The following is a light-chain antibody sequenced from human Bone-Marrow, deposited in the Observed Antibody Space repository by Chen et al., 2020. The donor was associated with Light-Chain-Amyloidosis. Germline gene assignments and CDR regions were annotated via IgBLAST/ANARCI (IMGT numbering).Light chain of an antibody. V-gene: IGKV1-39*01. J-gene: IGKJ1*01. CDR1: QSISNY. CDR2: AAS. CDR3: QQSYSTPWT. Sequence: DIQMTQSPSSLSASVGDRVTITCRASQSISNYLNWYQQKPGKAPKLLIYAASSLQSGVPSSFSGSGSGTDFTLTISSLQTEDFATYYCQQSYSTPWTFGQGTKVEIK.